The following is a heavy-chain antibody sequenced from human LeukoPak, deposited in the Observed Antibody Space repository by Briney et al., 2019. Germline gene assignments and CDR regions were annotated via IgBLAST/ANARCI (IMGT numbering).Heavy chain of an antibody. D-gene: IGHD6-19*01. CDR1: GGTFSSYA. J-gene: IGHJ6*02. CDR3: ARVLYSSGWYYYLYYYYGMDV. Sequence: ASVKVSCKASGGTFSSYAISWVRQAPGQGLEWMGGIIPIFGTANCAQKFQGRVTITTDESTSTAYMELSSLRSEDTAVYYCARVLYSSGWYYYLYYYYGMDVWGQGTTVTVSS. V-gene: IGHV1-69*05. CDR2: IIPIFGTA.